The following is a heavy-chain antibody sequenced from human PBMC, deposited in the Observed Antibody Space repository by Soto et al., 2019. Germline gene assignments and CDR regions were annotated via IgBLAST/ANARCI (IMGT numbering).Heavy chain of an antibody. Sequence: QVQLVQSGAEVKKPGSSVKVSCKASGGTFSSYAISWVRQAPGQGLEWMGGIIPIFGTANSAQKFQGRVTITAAESTSTASMELSSLRSEDTAVYYWASGRADTAMGAGYWGQGTLVTVSS. D-gene: IGHD5-18*01. CDR3: ASGRADTAMGAGY. V-gene: IGHV1-69*01. J-gene: IGHJ4*02. CDR2: IIPIFGTA. CDR1: GGTFSSYA.